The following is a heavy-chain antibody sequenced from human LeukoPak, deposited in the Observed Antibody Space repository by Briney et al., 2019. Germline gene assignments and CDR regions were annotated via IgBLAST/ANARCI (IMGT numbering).Heavy chain of an antibody. Sequence: PSETLSLTCTVSGYSISSGYYWGWIRQPPGKGLEWIGSIYHSGSTYYNPSLKSRVTISVDTSKNQFSLKLSSVTAADTAVYYCARDYGDYVGYDYWGQGTLVTVSS. J-gene: IGHJ4*02. CDR2: IYHSGST. D-gene: IGHD4-17*01. CDR3: ARDYGDYVGYDY. V-gene: IGHV4-38-2*02. CDR1: GYSISSGYY.